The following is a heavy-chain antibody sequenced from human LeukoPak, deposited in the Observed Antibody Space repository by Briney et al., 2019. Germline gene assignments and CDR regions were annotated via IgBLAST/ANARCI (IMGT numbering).Heavy chain of an antibody. CDR3: ARERDAFDI. CDR2: ISYDGSNK. V-gene: IGHV3-30*03. J-gene: IGHJ3*02. CDR1: GFTFSSYW. Sequence: GGSLRLSCAASGFTFSSYWMSWVRQAPGKGLEWVAVISYDGSNKYYADSVKGRFTISRDNSKNTLYLQMNSLRAEDTAVYYCARERDAFDIWGQGTMVTVSS.